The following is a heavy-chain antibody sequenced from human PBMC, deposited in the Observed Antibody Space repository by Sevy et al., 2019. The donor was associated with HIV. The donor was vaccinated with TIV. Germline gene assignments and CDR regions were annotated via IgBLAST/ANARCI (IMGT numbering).Heavy chain of an antibody. CDR1: EFTFSSYG. J-gene: IGHJ4*02. CDR3: ARDWGTPPTAILYYFDF. V-gene: IGHV3-30*03. CDR2: ISYDGSNK. Sequence: GGSLRLSCAASEFTFSSYGMHWVRQAPGKGLEWVAVISYDGSNKYYTDSVKGRFTISRDNSKNTLNLEMNNLRVEDTALYYCARDWGTPPTAILYYFDFWGQGIPVTVSS. D-gene: IGHD3-16*01.